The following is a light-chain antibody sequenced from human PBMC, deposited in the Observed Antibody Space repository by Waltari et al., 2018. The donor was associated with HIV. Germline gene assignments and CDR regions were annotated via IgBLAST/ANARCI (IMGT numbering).Light chain of an antibody. CDR2: SAS. CDR3: QHSFTFPLT. CDR1: QNIRDD. J-gene: IGKJ4*01. V-gene: IGKV1-39*01. Sequence: DIQMTQSPPSLCASVGDRVTISCRASQNIRDDLNWYQQTPGNLPMLLIYSASSLHSGVPPRFSGSGSGTEFTLTISSLQPEDFATYYWQHSFTFPLTFGGGTKVDIK.